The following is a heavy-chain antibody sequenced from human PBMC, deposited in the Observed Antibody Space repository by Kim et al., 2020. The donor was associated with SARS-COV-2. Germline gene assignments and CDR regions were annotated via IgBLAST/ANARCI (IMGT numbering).Heavy chain of an antibody. V-gene: IGHV3-23*01. CDR3: AKSLYSGRIHYYFDY. J-gene: IGHJ4*02. Sequence: VKGRFTISRDNSKNTLYLQMNSLRAEDTAVYYCAKSLYSGRIHYYFDYWGQGTLVTVSS. D-gene: IGHD1-26*01.